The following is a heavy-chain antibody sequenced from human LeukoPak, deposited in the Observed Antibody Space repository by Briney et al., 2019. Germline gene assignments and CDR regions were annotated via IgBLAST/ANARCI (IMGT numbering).Heavy chain of an antibody. CDR1: GYTFTGYY. CDR2: INPNSGYT. V-gene: IGHV1-2*02. D-gene: IGHD6-19*01. J-gene: IGHJ4*02. CDR3: ARESAYSSGWYRY. Sequence: ASVKVSCKASGYTFTGYYIHWVRQAPGQGLEWMGYINPNSGYTNYAQKFQDRVTVTRDTSISTAYMELSRLRSDDTAVYYCARESAYSSGWYRYWGQGTLVTVSS.